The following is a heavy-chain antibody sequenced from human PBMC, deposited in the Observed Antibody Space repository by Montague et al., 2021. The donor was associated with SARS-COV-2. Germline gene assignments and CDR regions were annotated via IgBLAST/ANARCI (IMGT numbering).Heavy chain of an antibody. CDR1: GGSISSSSYY. V-gene: IGHV4-39*01. J-gene: IGHJ3*02. Sequence: SETLSLTCTVSGGSISSSSYYWGWIRQPPGKGLEWIGSIYYSGSTYYNPSLKSRVTIPVDTSKNQFSLKLSSVTAADTAVYYCARQENSSGWFKPDAFDIWGQGTTVTVSS. CDR2: IYYSGST. D-gene: IGHD6-19*01. CDR3: ARQENSSGWFKPDAFDI.